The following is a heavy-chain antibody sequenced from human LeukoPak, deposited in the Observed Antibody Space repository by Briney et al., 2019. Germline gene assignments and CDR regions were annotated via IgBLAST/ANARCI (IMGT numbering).Heavy chain of an antibody. V-gene: IGHV3-21*01. Sequence: GGSLRLSCAASGFTFSTYSMNWVRQAPGKGLEWVSSISSDSNYIYYADSMKGRFTISRDNAKNSLYLQVISLRAEDTALYYCARVAFGLYVMDVWGQGTTVTVSS. CDR1: GFTFSTYS. CDR3: ARVAFGLYVMDV. J-gene: IGHJ6*02. CDR2: ISSDSNYI. D-gene: IGHD3/OR15-3a*01.